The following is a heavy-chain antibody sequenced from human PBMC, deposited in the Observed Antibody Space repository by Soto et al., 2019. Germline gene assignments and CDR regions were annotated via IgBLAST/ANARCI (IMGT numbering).Heavy chain of an antibody. Sequence: ASVKVSCKASGYTFTSYGISWVRQAPGQGLEWMGWISPYNGKTNYAQKLQGRVTMTEDTSTGTAYMELSSLRSEDTAVYYCATATRYCSSTSCYLFDYWGQGTLVTVSS. D-gene: IGHD2-2*01. CDR1: GYTFTSYG. V-gene: IGHV1-18*01. CDR3: ATATRYCSSTSCYLFDY. CDR2: ISPYNGKT. J-gene: IGHJ4*02.